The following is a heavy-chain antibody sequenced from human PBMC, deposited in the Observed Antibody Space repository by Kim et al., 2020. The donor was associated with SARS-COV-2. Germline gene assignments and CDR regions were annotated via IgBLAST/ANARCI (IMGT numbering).Heavy chain of an antibody. CDR2: INTNTGNP. CDR3: ARVMWQYSSSWQYYFDY. D-gene: IGHD6-13*01. V-gene: IGHV7-4-1*02. Sequence: ASVKVSCKASGYTFTSYAMNWVRQAPGQGLEWMGWINTNTGNPTYAQGFTGRFVFSLDTSVSTAYLQISSLKAEDTAVYYCARVMWQYSSSWQYYFDYWGQGTLVTVSS. CDR1: GYTFTSYA. J-gene: IGHJ4*02.